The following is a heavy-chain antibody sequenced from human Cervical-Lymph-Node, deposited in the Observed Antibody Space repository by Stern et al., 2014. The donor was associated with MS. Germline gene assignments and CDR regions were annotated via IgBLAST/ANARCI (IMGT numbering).Heavy chain of an antibody. CDR1: GVTFSSLS. CDR3: ARDQAGIAAH. D-gene: IGHD6-13*01. CDR2: ITPMFGTS. Sequence: QVQLVQSGAELKKPGSSVKVSCKASGVTFSSLSVSWVRRAPGHGLQWLGGITPMFGTSNYVKKFQDRLNIFADESTQTVYMPLSGLISEDTAVYYCARDQAGIAAHWGQGTLVTVSS. J-gene: IGHJ4*02. V-gene: IGHV1-69*01.